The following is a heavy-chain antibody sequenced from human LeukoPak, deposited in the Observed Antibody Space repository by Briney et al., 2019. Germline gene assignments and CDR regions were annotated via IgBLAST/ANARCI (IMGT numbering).Heavy chain of an antibody. CDR3: AGLSIAVAGRLFDY. D-gene: IGHD6-19*01. Sequence: GGSLRLSCAASGFTFSSYAMSWVRQAPGKGLEWVSSISSSSSYIYYADSVKGRFTISRDNAKNSLYLQMNSLRAEDTAVYYCAGLSIAVAGRLFDYWGQGTLVTVSS. J-gene: IGHJ4*02. V-gene: IGHV3-21*01. CDR2: ISSSSSYI. CDR1: GFTFSSYA.